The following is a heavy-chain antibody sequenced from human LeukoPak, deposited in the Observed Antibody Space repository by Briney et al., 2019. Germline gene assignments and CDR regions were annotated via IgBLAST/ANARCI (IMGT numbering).Heavy chain of an antibody. Sequence: GGSLRLSCAASGFTVSSNYMSWVRQAPGKGLEWVSSISSSSSYIYYADSVKGRFTISRDNAKNTLYLQMNSLRAEDTAVYYCARVIQPYYYDSSGYYDYWGQGTLVTVSS. CDR3: ARVIQPYYYDSSGYYDY. V-gene: IGHV3-21*01. J-gene: IGHJ4*02. D-gene: IGHD3-22*01. CDR2: ISSSSSYI. CDR1: GFTVSSNY.